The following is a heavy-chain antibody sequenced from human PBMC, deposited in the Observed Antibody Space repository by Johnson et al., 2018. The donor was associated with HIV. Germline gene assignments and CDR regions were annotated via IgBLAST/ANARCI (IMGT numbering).Heavy chain of an antibody. CDR3: ARGGVAVAGTNAFDI. CDR1: GFTFSSYA. J-gene: IGHJ3*02. CDR2: ISYDGSNK. Sequence: QVQLVESGGGVVQPGRSLRLSCAASGFTFSSYAMHWVRQAPGKGLEWVAVISYDGSNKYYADSVKGRLTISRDNSKNTLYLQMNSLRAEDTAVYYCARGGVAVAGTNAFDIWGQGTMVTVSS. V-gene: IGHV3-30*04. D-gene: IGHD6-19*01.